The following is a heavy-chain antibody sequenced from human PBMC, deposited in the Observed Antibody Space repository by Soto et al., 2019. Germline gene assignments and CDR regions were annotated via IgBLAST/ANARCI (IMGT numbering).Heavy chain of an antibody. Sequence: GGSLRLSCAASGFTFSSYDMHWVRQATGKGLEWVSAIGTAGDTYYPGSVKGRFTISRENAKNSLYLQMNSLRAEDTAVYYCARGLRYFDWFPSWYHYYGMDVWGQGTTVTVSS. CDR2: IGTAGDT. J-gene: IGHJ6*02. CDR1: GFTFSSYD. D-gene: IGHD3-9*01. CDR3: ARGLRYFDWFPSWYHYYGMDV. V-gene: IGHV3-13*01.